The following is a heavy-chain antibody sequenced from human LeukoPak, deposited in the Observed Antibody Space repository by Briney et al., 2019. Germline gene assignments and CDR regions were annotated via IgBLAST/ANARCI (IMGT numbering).Heavy chain of an antibody. CDR2: IKGDGSDS. CDR1: GFTFSSYW. Sequence: PGGSLRLCCAASGFTFSSYWMSWVRQAPGKGLEWVANIKGDGSDSHYVDSVRGRFTISRDNAKNSLYLQMNSLRAEDTAVYYCARDLGYYRADYWGQGTLVTVSS. J-gene: IGHJ4*02. D-gene: IGHD1-26*01. V-gene: IGHV3-7*04. CDR3: ARDLGYYRADY.